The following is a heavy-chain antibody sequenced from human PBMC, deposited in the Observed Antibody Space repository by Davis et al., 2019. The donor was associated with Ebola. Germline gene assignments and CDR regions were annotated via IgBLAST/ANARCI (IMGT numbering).Heavy chain of an antibody. Sequence: GGSLRLSCADSVITFSSYAMTWVRQAPGKGLEWVSAISGSGGTTYYAGSVKGRFTVSRDNSKKTMYLQMNSLRAEDTAVYYCAKDGLFSSSWSFDYWGQGTLVTVSS. CDR1: VITFSSYA. CDR3: AKDGLFSSSWSFDY. V-gene: IGHV3-23*01. D-gene: IGHD6-13*01. CDR2: ISGSGGTT. J-gene: IGHJ4*02.